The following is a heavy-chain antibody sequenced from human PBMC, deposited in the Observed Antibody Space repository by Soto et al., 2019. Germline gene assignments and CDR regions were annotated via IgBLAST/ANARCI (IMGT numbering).Heavy chain of an antibody. Sequence: EVQLVESGGGSVQPGGSLRLSCAASGFTFNDYWMHWVRQGPGKGLLWVSRINSDGSSTSYADSVKGRFTISRDNAKNTGYLQMNSLRAEDTAVYYCARVYRTSWYAYDNWGQGTLVTVSS. CDR2: INSDGSST. V-gene: IGHV3-74*01. CDR3: ARVYRTSWYAYDN. D-gene: IGHD6-13*01. J-gene: IGHJ4*02. CDR1: GFTFNDYW.